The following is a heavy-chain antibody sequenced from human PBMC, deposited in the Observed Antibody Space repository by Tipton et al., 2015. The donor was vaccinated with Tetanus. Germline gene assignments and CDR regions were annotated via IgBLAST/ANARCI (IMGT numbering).Heavy chain of an antibody. Sequence: SLRLSCVVSGFEFRNLAMNWVRQAPGKGLEWVSYISSTSTYIYYGDSMKGRITVSRDNAQNSLFLQVNNLRAEDTAIYYCASGSTLDYWGQGTLVTVSS. CDR3: ASGSTLDY. V-gene: IGHV3-21*01. CDR1: GFEFRNLA. J-gene: IGHJ4*02. D-gene: IGHD1-7*01. CDR2: ISSTSTYI.